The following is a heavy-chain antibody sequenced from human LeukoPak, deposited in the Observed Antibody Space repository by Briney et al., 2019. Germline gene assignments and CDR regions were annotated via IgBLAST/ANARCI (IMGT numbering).Heavy chain of an antibody. J-gene: IGHJ3*02. CDR3: ARDSNSGSGSDDAFDI. D-gene: IGHD3-10*01. CDR1: SFTSTSYE. CDR2: ISTTGTTI. Sequence: SLRFSCASSSFTSTSYEMTCVRQAPGTAPYCPSYISTTGTTIYYAESVQGRFSVSMGGGQKSLYLQLNSLRAGDTALYYSARDSNSGSGSDDAFDIWGRGTKVAVSP. V-gene: IGHV3-48*03.